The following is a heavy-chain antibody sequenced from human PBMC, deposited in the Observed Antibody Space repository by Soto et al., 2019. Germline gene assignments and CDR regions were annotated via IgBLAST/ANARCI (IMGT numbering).Heavy chain of an antibody. CDR1: GGSISRSSYY. Sequence: SETLSLTCTVSGGSISRSSYYWGWIRQPPGKGLEWIGSIYYSGSTYYNPSLKSRVTISVDTSKNQFSLKLSSMTAADTAVYYCARGYNDYGMDVWGQGTTVTVSS. CDR2: IYYSGST. V-gene: IGHV4-39*01. CDR3: ARGYNDYGMDV. J-gene: IGHJ6*02.